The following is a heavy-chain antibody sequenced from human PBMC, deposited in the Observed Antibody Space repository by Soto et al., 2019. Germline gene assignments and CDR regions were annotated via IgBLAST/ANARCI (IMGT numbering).Heavy chain of an antibody. Sequence: SETLSLTCTVSGGSISSSSYYWGWIRQPPGKGLEWIGSIYYSGSTYYNPSLKSRVTISVDTSKNQFSLKLSSVTAADTAVYYCARSPLMHDFWSGYRNPYGMDVWGQGTMVTVSS. D-gene: IGHD3-3*01. J-gene: IGHJ6*02. CDR1: GGSISSSSYY. V-gene: IGHV4-39*01. CDR3: ARSPLMHDFWSGYRNPYGMDV. CDR2: IYYSGST.